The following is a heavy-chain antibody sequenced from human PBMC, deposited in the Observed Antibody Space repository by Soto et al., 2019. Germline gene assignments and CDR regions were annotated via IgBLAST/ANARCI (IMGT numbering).Heavy chain of an antibody. CDR3: SRDQALPQWYYDFCSGSNKPYYYYGMEV. Sequence: PSETLSLTCTVSGGSISSGGYYLSWIRQHPGKGLEWIGYIYYSGSTYYNRSLKSRVTISVDTSKNQFSLKLSSVTAADTAVYYCSRDQALPQWYYDFCSGSNKPYYYYGMEVWGEGTTVTVSS. CDR2: IYYSGST. J-gene: IGHJ6*04. V-gene: IGHV4-31*03. D-gene: IGHD3-3*01. CDR1: GGSISSGGYY.